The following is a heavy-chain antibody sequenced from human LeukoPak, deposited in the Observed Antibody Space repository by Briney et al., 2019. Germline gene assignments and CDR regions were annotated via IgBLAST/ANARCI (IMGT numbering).Heavy chain of an antibody. V-gene: IGHV4-39*01. Sequence: SETLSLTCTVSGGSISSSSYYWGWIRQPPGTGLEWIGSIYYSGSTYYNPSLKSRVTISVDTSKNQFSLKLSSVTAADTAVYYCASNTAMVTLSDYWGQGTLVTVSS. CDR1: GGSISSSSYY. CDR2: IYYSGST. J-gene: IGHJ4*02. CDR3: ASNTAMVTLSDY. D-gene: IGHD5-18*01.